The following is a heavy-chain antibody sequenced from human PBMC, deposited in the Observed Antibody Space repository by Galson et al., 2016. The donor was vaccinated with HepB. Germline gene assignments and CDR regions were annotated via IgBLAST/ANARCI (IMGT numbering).Heavy chain of an antibody. CDR3: ARDLGVRGYGREPRDAYDL. J-gene: IGHJ3*01. Sequence: SLRLSCAASGFTFSLYGMHWFRQAPGKGLEWVAVVWFDGYTKFYADSVRGRLTVSRDSSRDTVYLQMDNLRAEDTAMYFCARDLGVRGYGREPRDAYDLWGQGTMVSVSS. D-gene: IGHD3-10*01. CDR1: GFTFSLYG. V-gene: IGHV3-33*01. CDR2: VWFDGYTK.